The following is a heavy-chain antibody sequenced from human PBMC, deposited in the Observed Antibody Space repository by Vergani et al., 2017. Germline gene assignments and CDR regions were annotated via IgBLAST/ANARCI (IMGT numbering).Heavy chain of an antibody. CDR3: ARLPYGYYFDY. CDR1: GGSISSYY. Sequence: QVQLQESGPGLVKPSETLSLTCTVSGGSISSYYWSWIRQPPGKGLEWIGYIYYSGSTNYNASLKSRVTISVDTSKNQFSLKLGSVTAADTAVYYCARLPYGYYFDYWGQGTLVTVSS. CDR2: IYYSGST. V-gene: IGHV4-59*01. D-gene: IGHD4-17*01. J-gene: IGHJ4*02.